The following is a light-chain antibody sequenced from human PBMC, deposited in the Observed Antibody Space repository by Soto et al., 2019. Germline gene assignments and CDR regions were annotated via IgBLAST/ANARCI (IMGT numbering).Light chain of an antibody. J-gene: IGKJ2*01. Sequence: DIQMTQSPSSLSASVGDRVTITCRASQSISKYLNWYQQKPGQAPNLLIYAASTLQSGVPSRFSGSGSWTDFTLTISSLQPEDFATYYCQQRYSTPPDTFGQGTKLEIK. CDR3: QQRYSTPPDT. CDR1: QSISKY. CDR2: AAS. V-gene: IGKV1-39*01.